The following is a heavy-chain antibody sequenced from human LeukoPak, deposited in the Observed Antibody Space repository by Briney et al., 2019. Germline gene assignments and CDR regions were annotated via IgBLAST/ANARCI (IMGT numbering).Heavy chain of an antibody. V-gene: IGHV4-59*08. CDR2: IHSSGST. D-gene: IGHD3-10*01. J-gene: IGHJ5*02. CDR3: ARHKHRSYGSGIDWFDP. Sequence: KSSETLSLTCSVSGGSISSYYWSWIRQPPGKGLEWIGYIHSSGSTSYNPSLKSRVTISVDTSKNQFSLKLSSVTAADTAVYYCARHKHRSYGSGIDWFDPWGQGTLVTVSS. CDR1: GGSISSYY.